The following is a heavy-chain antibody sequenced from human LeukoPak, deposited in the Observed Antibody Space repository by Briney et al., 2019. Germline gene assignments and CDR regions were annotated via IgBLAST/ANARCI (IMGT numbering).Heavy chain of an antibody. CDR3: ARAHSSLRLYHFDH. J-gene: IGHJ4*02. CDR2: INPNSGGT. D-gene: IGHD6-13*01. Sequence: ASVKVSCKASGYTFTDQWIHWVRQAPGQGLEWLGWINPNSGGTNYAQKFEGRIAMTTDTSINTGYMEMTRLTSDDTAVYYCARAHSSLRLYHFDHWGQGTLVTVSS. CDR1: GYTFTDQW. V-gene: IGHV1-2*02.